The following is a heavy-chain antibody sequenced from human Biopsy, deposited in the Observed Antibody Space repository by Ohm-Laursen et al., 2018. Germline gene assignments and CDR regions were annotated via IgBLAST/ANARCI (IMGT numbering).Heavy chain of an antibody. V-gene: IGHV4-59*08. Sequence: PSQTLSLTCTVSGGSISSDYWSWIRQTPGKGLEWIGYIYYSGSTNYNPSLKSRVTISADTTKNQFSLKLGSVTVADTAVFYCARRGSGGRSFDYWGQGSLVTVSS. CDR3: ARRGSGGRSFDY. D-gene: IGHD2-15*01. J-gene: IGHJ4*02. CDR2: IYYSGST. CDR1: GGSISSDY.